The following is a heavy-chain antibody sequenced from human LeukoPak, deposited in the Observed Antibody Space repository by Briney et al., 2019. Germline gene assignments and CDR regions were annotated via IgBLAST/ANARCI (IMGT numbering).Heavy chain of an antibody. V-gene: IGHV3-74*01. Sequence: GGSLRLSCAASGFTFGSPWMLWVRQAPGKGLVWVSRINSDGSATAYADSVKGRFTISRDNAENTLYLQMNSLRAEDTAVYYCARGTAGYHSSYFDYWGQGTLVTVSS. CDR1: GFTFGSPW. CDR3: ARGTAGYHSSYFDY. D-gene: IGHD3-16*02. CDR2: INSDGSAT. J-gene: IGHJ4*02.